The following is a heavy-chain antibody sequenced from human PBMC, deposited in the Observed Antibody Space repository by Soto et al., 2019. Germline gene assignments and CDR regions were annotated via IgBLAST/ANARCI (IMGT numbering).Heavy chain of an antibody. CDR3: AREAAAGFLRWFDP. D-gene: IGHD6-13*01. CDR2: ISSSSSYI. V-gene: IGHV3-21*01. J-gene: IGHJ5*02. CDR1: GFTFSSYS. Sequence: NPGGSLRLSCAASGFTFSSYSINWVRQAPGKGLEWVSSISSSSSYIYYADSVKGRFTISRDNAKNSLYLQMNSLRAEDTAVYYCAREAAAGFLRWFDPWGQGTLVTVSS.